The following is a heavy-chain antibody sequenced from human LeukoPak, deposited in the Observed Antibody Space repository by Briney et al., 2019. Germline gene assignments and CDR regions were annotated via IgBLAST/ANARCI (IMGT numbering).Heavy chain of an antibody. J-gene: IGHJ5*02. CDR3: ATVHSSSWYWFDP. D-gene: IGHD6-13*01. Sequence: SVKVSCKASGGTFSSYAISWVRQAPGQGLEWMGRIIPILGIANYAQKFQGRVTITADKSTSTAYMELSSLRSEDTAVYYCATVHSSSWYWFDPWGQGTLVIVSS. V-gene: IGHV1-69*04. CDR2: IIPILGIA. CDR1: GGTFSSYA.